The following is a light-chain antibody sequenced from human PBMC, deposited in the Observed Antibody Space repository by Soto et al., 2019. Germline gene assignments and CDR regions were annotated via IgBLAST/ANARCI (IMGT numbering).Light chain of an antibody. Sequence: DIVMTQSPDSLAVSPGERATISCKSSQTVLYSSNNKNYLAWYQQKPGQPPKLLISWASTRESGVPDRFSGSGSGTDFTLTISSLQAEDVAVYYCQQYYSTPYTFGQGAKLEIK. CDR2: WAS. CDR1: QTVLYSSNNKNY. CDR3: QQYYSTPYT. V-gene: IGKV4-1*01. J-gene: IGKJ2*01.